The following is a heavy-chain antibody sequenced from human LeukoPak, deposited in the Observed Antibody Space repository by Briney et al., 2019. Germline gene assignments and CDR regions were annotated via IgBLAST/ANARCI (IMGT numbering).Heavy chain of an antibody. CDR2: ISWNSGSI. CDR1: GFTFDDYA. Sequence: PXRSLRLSCAASGFTFDDYAMHWVRQAPGKGLEWVSGISWNSGSIGYADSVKGRFTISRDNAKNSLYLQMNSLRAEDTAFYYCAKDMEYSSSSGWGNFQHWGQGTLVTVSS. J-gene: IGHJ1*01. CDR3: AKDMEYSSSSGWGNFQH. D-gene: IGHD6-6*01. V-gene: IGHV3-9*01.